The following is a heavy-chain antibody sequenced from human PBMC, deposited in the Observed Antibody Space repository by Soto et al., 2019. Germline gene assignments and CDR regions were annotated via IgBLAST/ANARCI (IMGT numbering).Heavy chain of an antibody. CDR3: ARDHIVVVPALGFDY. Sequence: SETLSLTCTVSCGSISSSSYYWGWIRQPPGKGLEWIGSIYYSGSTYYNPSLKSRVTISVDTSKNQFSLKLSSVTAADTAVYYCARDHIVVVPALGFDYWGQGTLVTVSS. D-gene: IGHD2-2*01. V-gene: IGHV4-39*02. CDR1: CGSISSSSYY. CDR2: IYYSGST. J-gene: IGHJ4*02.